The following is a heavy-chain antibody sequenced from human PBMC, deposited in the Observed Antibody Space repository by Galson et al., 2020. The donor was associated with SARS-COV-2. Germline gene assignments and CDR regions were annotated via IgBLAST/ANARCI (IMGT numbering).Heavy chain of an antibody. CDR2: LDSDDDK. J-gene: IGHJ4*02. D-gene: IGHD3-10*01. CDR3: ARMVVRGVTYDY. CDR1: GFPLSTTAMC. V-gene: IGHV2-70*11. Sequence: SGPTLLQPPQTLTLTCTFSGFPLSTTAMCVSWIRQPPGKPLEWLARLDSDDDKYYSTSLKTRLTISKDTPKNQVVLTLTNMDPVDTATYYCARMVVRGVTYDYLGQGTLGTGSS.